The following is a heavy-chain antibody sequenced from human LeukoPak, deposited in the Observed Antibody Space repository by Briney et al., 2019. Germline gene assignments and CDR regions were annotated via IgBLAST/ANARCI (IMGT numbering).Heavy chain of an antibody. CDR2: ISWNSGSI. J-gene: IGHJ6*03. D-gene: IGHD6-6*01. V-gene: IGHV3-9*01. CDR3: AKDYSSSSNYYYYMDV. Sequence: PGRSLRLSCAASGFTFYNYAMHWVRQAPGKGLEWVSGISWNSGSIGYADSVKGRFTISRDNAKNSLYLQMNSLRAEDTALYYCAKDYSSSSNYYYYMDVWGKGTTVTVSS. CDR1: GFTFYNYA.